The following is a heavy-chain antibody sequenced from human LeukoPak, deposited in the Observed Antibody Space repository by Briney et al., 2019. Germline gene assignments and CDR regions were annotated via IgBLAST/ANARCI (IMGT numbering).Heavy chain of an antibody. Sequence: GGSLRLSCAASGFTLSSYSMNWVRQAPGKGLEWVSSISSSSSYIYYADSVKGRFTISRDNAKNSLYLQMNSLRAEDTAVYYCARVAVAVAEDYWGQGTLVTVSS. V-gene: IGHV3-21*01. CDR3: ARVAVAVAEDY. D-gene: IGHD6-19*01. CDR2: ISSSSSYI. CDR1: GFTLSSYS. J-gene: IGHJ4*02.